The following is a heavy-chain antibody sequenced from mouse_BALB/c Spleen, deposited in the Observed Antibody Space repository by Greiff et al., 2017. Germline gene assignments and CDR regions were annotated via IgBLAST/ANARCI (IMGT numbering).Heavy chain of an antibody. J-gene: IGHJ2*01. CDR1: GFSLSTSGMG. CDR2: IYWDDDK. CDR3: ARSLTTVVAPDY. V-gene: IGHV8-12*01. Sequence: QVTLKVSGPGILQPSQTLSLTCSFSGFSLSTSGMGVSWIRQPSGKGLEWLAHIYWDDDKRYNPSLKSRLTISKDTSRNQVFLKITSVDTADTATYYCARSLTTVVAPDYWGQGTTLTVSS. D-gene: IGHD1-1*01.